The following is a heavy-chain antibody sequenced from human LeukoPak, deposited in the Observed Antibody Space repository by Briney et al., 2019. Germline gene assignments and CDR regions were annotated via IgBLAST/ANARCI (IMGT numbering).Heavy chain of an antibody. CDR3: ARGRIAAAGDDY. CDR1: GGSISSGGYY. J-gene: IGHJ4*02. V-gene: IGHV4-31*03. CDR2: IYYSGST. Sequence: PSETLSLTYTVSGGSISSGGYYWSWIRQHPGKGLEWIGYIYYSGSTYYNPSLKSRVTISVDTSKNQFSLKLSSVTAADTAVYYCARGRIAAAGDDYWGQGTLVTVSS. D-gene: IGHD6-13*01.